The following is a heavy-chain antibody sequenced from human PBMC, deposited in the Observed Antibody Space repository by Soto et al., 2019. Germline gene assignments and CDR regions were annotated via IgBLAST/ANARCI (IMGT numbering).Heavy chain of an antibody. Sequence: QVQLVESGGGVVQPGKSLRLSCAASGFAFSSYGIHWVRQAPGKGLEWVAGISYDGSKKYYADSVKGQFTISRDNSENTLNLQMNGLRAEDTAVYYCAKDTYYHDSSGYYVFDHWGQGTLVTVSS. CDR3: AKDTYYHDSSGYYVFDH. CDR2: ISYDGSKK. D-gene: IGHD3-22*01. CDR1: GFAFSSYG. J-gene: IGHJ4*02. V-gene: IGHV3-30*18.